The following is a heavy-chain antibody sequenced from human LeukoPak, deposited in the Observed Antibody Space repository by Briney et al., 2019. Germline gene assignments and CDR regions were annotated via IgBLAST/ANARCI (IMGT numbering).Heavy chain of an antibody. CDR3: ARHYSSYYDFWSGMGYFDY. Sequence: SETLSLTCTVSGGSISSSSYYWGWLRQPPGKGLEWIGSIYYSGSTYYNPSLKSRVTISVDTSKNQFSLKLSSVTAADTAVYYCARHYSSYYDFWSGMGYFDYWGQGTLVTVSS. J-gene: IGHJ4*02. CDR1: GGSISSSSYY. CDR2: IYYSGST. V-gene: IGHV4-39*01. D-gene: IGHD3-3*01.